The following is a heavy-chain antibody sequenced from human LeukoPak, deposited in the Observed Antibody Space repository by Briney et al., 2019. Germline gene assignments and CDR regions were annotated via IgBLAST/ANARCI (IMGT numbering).Heavy chain of an antibody. Sequence: PGGSLRLSCAASGFTFSSYGMHWVRQAPGKGLEWVAVIWYDGSNKYYADSVKGRFTISRDNSKNTLYLQMNSLRAEDTAVYYCARKGYDFWSGYSHRPFDYWGQGTLVTVPS. CDR1: GFTFSSYG. J-gene: IGHJ4*02. V-gene: IGHV3-30*02. CDR2: IWYDGSNK. CDR3: ARKGYDFWSGYSHRPFDY. D-gene: IGHD3-3*01.